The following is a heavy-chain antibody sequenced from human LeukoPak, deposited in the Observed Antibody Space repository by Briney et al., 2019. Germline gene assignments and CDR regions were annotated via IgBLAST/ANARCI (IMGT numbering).Heavy chain of an antibody. D-gene: IGHD3-22*01. V-gene: IGHV1-46*01. J-gene: IGHJ4*02. CDR1: GYSFTNYY. CDR3: ARDTYEISGYCRY. CDR2: INPSDGST. Sequence: GASVKVSCTTSGYSFTNYYMHWVRQAPGQGLEWMGMINPSDGSTTYSQKFQGRVSMTRDTSTSTVHMELSSLRSEDTAVYYCARDTYEISGYCRYWGQGTLVTVSS.